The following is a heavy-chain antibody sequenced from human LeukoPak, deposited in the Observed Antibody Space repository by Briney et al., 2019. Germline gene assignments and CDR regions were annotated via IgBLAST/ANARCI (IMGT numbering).Heavy chain of an antibody. J-gene: IGHJ5*02. CDR1: GFTFSSYA. Sequence: GGFLRLSCAASGFTFSSYAMSWVRQAPGKGLEWVSAISGSGGSTYYADSVKGRFTISRDNSKNTLYLQMNSLRAEDTAVYYCAKDQTTVTTLDWFDPWGQGTLVTVSS. CDR3: AKDQTTVTTLDWFDP. D-gene: IGHD4-17*01. V-gene: IGHV3-23*01. CDR2: ISGSGGST.